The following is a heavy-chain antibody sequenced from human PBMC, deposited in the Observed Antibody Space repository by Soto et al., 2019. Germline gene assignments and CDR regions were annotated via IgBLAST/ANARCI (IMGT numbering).Heavy chain of an antibody. CDR3: ARGEADIAAAASVDY. V-gene: IGHV1-18*04. CDR2: ISAYNGNT. D-gene: IGHD6-13*01. J-gene: IGHJ4*02. Sequence: ASVKVSCKASGYTFTSYGISWVRQAPGQGLEWMGWISAYNGNTNYAQKLQGRVTMTTDTSTSTAYMELRSLRSDDTAVYYCARGEADIAAAASVDYWGQGTLVTVSS. CDR1: GYTFTSYG.